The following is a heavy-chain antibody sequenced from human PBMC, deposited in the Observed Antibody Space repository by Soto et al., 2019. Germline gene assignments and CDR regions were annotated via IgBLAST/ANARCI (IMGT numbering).Heavy chain of an antibody. V-gene: IGHV3-23*01. Sequence: EVQLLESGGGLVQPGGYLRLSCAASGFTFNHYAMSWVRQAPGKGLEWVSAISGGGDTTSYADSVKGRFTVSRDGSKNTLYLQMNSLRAEYTAVYYCAKGRGGSGSLTPRVDFWGQGTLVTVSS. D-gene: IGHD3-10*01. J-gene: IGHJ4*02. CDR3: AKGRGGSGSLTPRVDF. CDR2: ISGGGDTT. CDR1: GFTFNHYA.